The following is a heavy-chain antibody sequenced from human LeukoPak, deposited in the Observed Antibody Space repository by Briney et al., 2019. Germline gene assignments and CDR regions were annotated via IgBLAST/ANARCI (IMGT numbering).Heavy chain of an antibody. D-gene: IGHD3-22*01. Sequence: GGSLRLSCAASGFTFSSYAMHWVRQAPGKGLEWVAVISYDGSNKYYADSVKGRFTISRDNSKNTLYLQMNSLRAEDTAVYYCARDLGDSSGYFPPYYFDYWGQGTLVTVSS. CDR1: GFTFSSYA. V-gene: IGHV3-30-3*01. CDR2: ISYDGSNK. CDR3: ARDLGDSSGYFPPYYFDY. J-gene: IGHJ4*02.